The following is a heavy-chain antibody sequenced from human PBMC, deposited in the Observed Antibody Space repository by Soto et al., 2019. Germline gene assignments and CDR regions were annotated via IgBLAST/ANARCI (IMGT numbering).Heavy chain of an antibody. CDR2: ISGSGDST. CDR3: AKHRAIFGVPY. Sequence: GGSLRLSCAASGFTFSSYAMTWVRQAPGKGLEWVSLISGSGDSTYYADSVKGWFTISRDNSKNTLYLQMNSLGAEDTAVYYSAKHRAIFGVPYWGQGTLVTVSS. CDR1: GFTFSSYA. J-gene: IGHJ4*02. D-gene: IGHD3-3*01. V-gene: IGHV3-23*01.